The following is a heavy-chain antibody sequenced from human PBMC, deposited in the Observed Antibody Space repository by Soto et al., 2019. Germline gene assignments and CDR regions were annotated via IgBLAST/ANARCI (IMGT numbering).Heavy chain of an antibody. J-gene: IGHJ4*02. D-gene: IGHD2-2*02. V-gene: IGHV3-30-3*01. CDR2: ISYDGHNK. Sequence: QVQMVESGGGVVQPGRSLRLSCAASGFSFSRNAMFWVRQAPGKGLEWVAVISYDGHNKFYADSVKGRFTISRDDSKSTLSLQMNSLRAEETAMYNWARCREYQLLYRYIVDYWGQGTQVTVSS. CDR3: ARCREYQLLYRYIVDY. CDR1: GFSFSRNA.